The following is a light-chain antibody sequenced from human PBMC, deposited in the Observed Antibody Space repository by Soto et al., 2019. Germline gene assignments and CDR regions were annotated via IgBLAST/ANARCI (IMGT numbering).Light chain of an antibody. Sequence: EIVLTQSPATLSAFPGDRVTLSCRASQAVNTRLAWYQHKPGQAPRFLIYLTSKRAAGVPSRFSAWGSETDFTLTISDVQPEDFAVYYCHQRQSWPRTFGQGTKVDIK. CDR3: HQRQSWPRT. J-gene: IGKJ1*01. CDR1: QAVNTR. V-gene: IGKV3-11*01. CDR2: LTS.